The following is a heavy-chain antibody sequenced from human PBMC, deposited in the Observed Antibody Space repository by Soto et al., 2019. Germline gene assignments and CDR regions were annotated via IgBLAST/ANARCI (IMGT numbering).Heavy chain of an antibody. V-gene: IGHV4-59*01. CDR1: GGSISSYY. Sequence: SETLSLTCTVSGGSISSYYWSWIRQPPGKGLEWIGYIYYSGSTNYNPSLKSRVTISVDTSKNQFSLKLSSVTAADTAVYYCARDQFGCNYYYYRLDVWGQGTTVTVS. J-gene: IGHJ6*02. CDR2: IYYSGST. D-gene: IGHD3-10*01. CDR3: ARDQFGCNYYYYRLDV.